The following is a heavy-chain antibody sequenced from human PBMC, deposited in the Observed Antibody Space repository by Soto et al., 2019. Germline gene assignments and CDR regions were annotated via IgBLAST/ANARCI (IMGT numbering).Heavy chain of an antibody. CDR2: ISAYNGDT. D-gene: IGHD3-22*01. Sequence: SVNVSCKASGYTFTSYGISWVRQAPGQGLEWMGWISAYNGDTNYAQKLQGRVAMTTDTSTSTAYMELRSLRSDDTAVYYCASASSGYYWFWAYWGQGTLVTVSS. J-gene: IGHJ4*02. CDR1: GYTFTSYG. CDR3: ASASSGYYWFWAY. V-gene: IGHV1-18*01.